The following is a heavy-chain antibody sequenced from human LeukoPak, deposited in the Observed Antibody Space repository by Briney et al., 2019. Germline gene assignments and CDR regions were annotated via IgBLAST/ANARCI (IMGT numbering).Heavy chain of an antibody. D-gene: IGHD6-13*01. J-gene: IGHJ4*02. V-gene: IGHV3-13*01. Sequence: GGSLRLSCADSGFSFSTYELHWVRQGIGKGLEWVSGIGSAGDTYYSGSVKGRFTISRENAKNSLYLQMNSLSAGDTAVYYCARESIGTLNFDNWGQGTLVTVSS. CDR3: ARESIGTLNFDN. CDR1: GFSFSTYE. CDR2: IGSAGDT.